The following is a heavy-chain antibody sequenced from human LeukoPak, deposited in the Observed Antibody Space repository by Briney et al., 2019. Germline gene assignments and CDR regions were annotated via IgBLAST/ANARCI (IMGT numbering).Heavy chain of an antibody. D-gene: IGHD1-14*01. CDR2: ISSSGRTI. CDR3: AREEVRSPEYYYYMDV. Sequence: GGSLRLSCAASGFTSSSYEMNWVRQAPGKGLEWVSYISSSGRTIYYEDSVKGRFSISRDNARNSLYLQMNSLRAEDTAVYYCAREEVRSPEYYYYMDVWGKGTTVTISS. CDR1: GFTSSSYE. J-gene: IGHJ6*03. V-gene: IGHV3-48*03.